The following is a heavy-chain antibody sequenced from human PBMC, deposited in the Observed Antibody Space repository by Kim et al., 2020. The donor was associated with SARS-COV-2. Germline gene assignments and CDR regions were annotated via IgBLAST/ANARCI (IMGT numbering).Heavy chain of an antibody. CDR3: ATYMVRGSFYYYGMDV. CDR2: FDPEDGET. CDR1: GYTLTELS. D-gene: IGHD3-10*01. J-gene: IGHJ6*02. Sequence: ASVKVSCKVSGYTLTELSMHWVRQAPGKGLEWMGGFDPEDGETIYAQKFQGRVTMTEDTSTDTAYMELSSLRSEDTAVYYCATYMVRGSFYYYGMDVWGQGTTVTVSS. V-gene: IGHV1-24*01.